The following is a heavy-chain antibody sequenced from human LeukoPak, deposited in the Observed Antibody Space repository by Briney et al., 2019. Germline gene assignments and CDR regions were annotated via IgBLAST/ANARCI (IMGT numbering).Heavy chain of an antibody. Sequence: GGSLRLSCAASGFTVSSNYMSWVRQAPGKGLEWVSVIYSGGSTYYADSVKGRFTISRDNSKNTLYLQMNSLRAEDTAVYYCARAASLDYYDSSGSKAFDIWGQGTMVTVSS. V-gene: IGHV3-53*01. CDR1: GFTVSSNY. CDR2: IYSGGST. J-gene: IGHJ3*02. D-gene: IGHD3-22*01. CDR3: ARAASLDYYDSSGSKAFDI.